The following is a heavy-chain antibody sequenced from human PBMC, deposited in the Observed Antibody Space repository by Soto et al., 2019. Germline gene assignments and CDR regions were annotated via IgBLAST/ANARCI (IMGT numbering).Heavy chain of an antibody. CDR3: VRPYYSSSWFPFDR. V-gene: IGHV3-74*03. J-gene: IGHJ4*02. Sequence: GGSLRLSCSDSGFTFGNFWIHWVRQAPGKGLEWVSHIGPDGTDIVYADSVKGRFTISRDNAKKTVYLQMSSLRVEDTALYYCVRPYYSSSWFPFDRWGQGTLVTVSS. CDR2: IGPDGTDI. CDR1: GFTFGNFW. D-gene: IGHD6-13*01.